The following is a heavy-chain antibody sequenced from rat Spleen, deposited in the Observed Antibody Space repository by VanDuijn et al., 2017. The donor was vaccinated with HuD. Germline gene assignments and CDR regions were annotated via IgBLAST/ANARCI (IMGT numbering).Heavy chain of an antibody. J-gene: IGHJ4*01. Sequence: VQLKESGPGLVQPSQTLSLTCTVSGFSLTDYSVYWVRHPPGKSLEWMGVIWTGGNTAYNSLLKSRLSIIRDTSKSQVFLKMNSLQTEDTAIYYCARDPGNNPYFMDAWGQGVSVAVSS. V-gene: IGHV2S63*01. D-gene: IGHD1-4*01. CDR2: IWTGGNT. CDR1: GFSLTDYS. CDR3: ARDPGNNPYFMDA.